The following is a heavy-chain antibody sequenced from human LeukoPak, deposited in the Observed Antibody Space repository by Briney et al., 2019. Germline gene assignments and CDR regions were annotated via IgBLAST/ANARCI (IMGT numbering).Heavy chain of an antibody. V-gene: IGHV3-7*01. CDR1: GFTFSSSW. CDR3: AKDATIFGVAHAFDI. J-gene: IGHJ3*02. D-gene: IGHD3-3*01. CDR2: IKADGTGK. Sequence: GGSLRLSCVASGFTFSSSWMTWVRQAPGMGLERVANIKADGTGKYYADSVKGRFTISRDNSKNTLYLQMNSLRAEDTAVYYCAKDATIFGVAHAFDIWGQGTMVTVSS.